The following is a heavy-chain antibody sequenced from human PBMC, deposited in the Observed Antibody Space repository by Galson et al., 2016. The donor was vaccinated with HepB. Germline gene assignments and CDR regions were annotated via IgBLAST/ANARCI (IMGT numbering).Heavy chain of an antibody. J-gene: IGHJ4*02. CDR2: INNDGSST. CDR3: GSVFDY. V-gene: IGHV3-74*01. Sequence: SLRLSCAASGFTFTNYWIHWVRQAPGKGLVWVSGINNDGSSTFYADSVKGRFTISRDNAKNTVYLQMNSLRAEDTAVYYCGSVFDYWGRGTLVAVSS. CDR1: GFTFTNYW.